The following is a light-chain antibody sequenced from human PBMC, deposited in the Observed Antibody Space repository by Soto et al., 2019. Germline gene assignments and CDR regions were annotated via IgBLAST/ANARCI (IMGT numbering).Light chain of an antibody. CDR2: DAS. V-gene: IGKV3-20*01. Sequence: EIVLTQSPDTLSLSPGERATLSCRASQSVRSNYLAWYQQKPGQAPRFLIYDASSRATGIPDRFSGSGSGTDFTLTISRLEPEDFAMYYCQQYGSTPLTFGGGTKVDFK. CDR3: QQYGSTPLT. J-gene: IGKJ4*01. CDR1: QSVRSNY.